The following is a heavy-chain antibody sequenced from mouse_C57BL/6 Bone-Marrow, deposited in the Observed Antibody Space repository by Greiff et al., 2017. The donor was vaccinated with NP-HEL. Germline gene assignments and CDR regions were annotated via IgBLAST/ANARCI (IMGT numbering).Heavy chain of an antibody. CDR2: INPNNGGT. V-gene: IGHV1-26*01. D-gene: IGHD1-1*01. CDR3: AGTYYGSSSYAKDY. J-gene: IGHJ4*01. CDR1: GYTFTDYY. Sequence: VQLQQSGPELVKPGASVKISCKASGYTFTDYYMNWVKQSHGKSLEWIGDINPNNGGTSYNQKFKGKATLTVDKSSSTAYMELRSLTSEDSAVYYCAGTYYGSSSYAKDYWGQGTSVTVTA.